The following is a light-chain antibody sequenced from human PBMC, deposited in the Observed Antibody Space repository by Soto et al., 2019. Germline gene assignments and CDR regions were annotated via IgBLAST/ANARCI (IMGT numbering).Light chain of an antibody. CDR3: QQYVHWPPGT. CDR2: DTS. Sequence: EIVVTQSPATLFVSPGERVTLSCRASQSVSSSLAWYQQRPGQAPRLLSYDTSTRAPGIAARFSGSGSGTEFTLTISSLQSEDVAVYYCQQYVHWPPGTFGQGTKVDIK. J-gene: IGKJ1*01. CDR1: QSVSSS. V-gene: IGKV3-15*01.